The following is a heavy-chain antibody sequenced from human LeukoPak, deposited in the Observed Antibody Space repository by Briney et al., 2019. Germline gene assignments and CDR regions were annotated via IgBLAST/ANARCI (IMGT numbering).Heavy chain of an antibody. J-gene: IGHJ4*02. CDR2: ISFSGTYI. CDR1: GFTVSNKY. CDR3: ARRASTERGHSYGLDY. Sequence: GGSLRLSCAASGFTVSNKYMTWVRQAPGKGLEWVSSISFSGTYIYYADSLKGRITISRDNARRSLFLQMNSLRAEDTAVYYCARRASTERGHSYGLDYWGQGTLVTVSS. V-gene: IGHV3-21*01. D-gene: IGHD5-18*01.